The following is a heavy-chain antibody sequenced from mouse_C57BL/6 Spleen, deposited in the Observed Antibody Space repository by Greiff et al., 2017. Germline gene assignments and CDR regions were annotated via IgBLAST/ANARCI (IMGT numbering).Heavy chain of an antibody. D-gene: IGHD4-1*01. Sequence: QVQLQQSGAELVRPGASVTLSCKASGYTFTDYEMHWVKQTPVHGLEWIGAIDPETGGTAYNQKFKGKAILTADKSSSTAYMELRSLTSEDSAVYYCTSSGGGYAMDYWGQGTSVTVSS. CDR2: IDPETGGT. CDR3: TSSGGGYAMDY. V-gene: IGHV1-15*01. CDR1: GYTFTDYE. J-gene: IGHJ4*01.